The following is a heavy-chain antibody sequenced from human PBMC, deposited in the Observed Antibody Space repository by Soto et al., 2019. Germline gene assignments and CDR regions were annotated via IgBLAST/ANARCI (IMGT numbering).Heavy chain of an antibody. J-gene: IGHJ6*02. CDR3: ARMYWNDVHYYYGMDV. CDR1: GGTFSSYA. D-gene: IGHD1-1*01. V-gene: IGHV1-69*13. Sequence: ASVKVSCKASGGTFSSYAISWVRQAPGQGLEWMGGIIPIFGTANYAQKFQGRVTITADESTSTAYMELSSLRSEDTAVYYCARMYWNDVHYYYGMDVWGQGTTVTVSS. CDR2: IIPIFGTA.